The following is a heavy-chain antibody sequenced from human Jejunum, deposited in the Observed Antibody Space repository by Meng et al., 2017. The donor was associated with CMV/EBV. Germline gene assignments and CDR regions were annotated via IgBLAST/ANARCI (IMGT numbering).Heavy chain of an antibody. CDR2: IHPSGST. CDR3: ARGRDAYKTGL. J-gene: IGHJ4*02. V-gene: IGHV4-31*03. CDR1: GDSISTCIYY. D-gene: IGHD5-24*01. Sequence: CTVSGDSISTCIYYWTWVRQLPGKGLEWIGFIHPSGSTNYNPSLKSRVSMSVDTSKNHFSLTLTSVTGADTAVYYCARGRDAYKTGLWGQGTLVTVSS.